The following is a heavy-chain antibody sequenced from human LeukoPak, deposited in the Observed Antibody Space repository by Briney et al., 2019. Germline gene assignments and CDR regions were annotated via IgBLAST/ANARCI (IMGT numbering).Heavy chain of an antibody. Sequence: PGGSLRLSCAASGFTFSSYAMSWVRQAPGKGLEWVSAISGSGGSTYYADSVKGRFTISRDNSKNTLYLQMNSLRAEDTAVYYCAKDNRRGSGWYESDYWGQGTLVTVSS. CDR3: AKDNRRGSGWYESDY. D-gene: IGHD6-19*01. CDR2: ISGSGGST. J-gene: IGHJ4*02. V-gene: IGHV3-23*01. CDR1: GFTFSSYA.